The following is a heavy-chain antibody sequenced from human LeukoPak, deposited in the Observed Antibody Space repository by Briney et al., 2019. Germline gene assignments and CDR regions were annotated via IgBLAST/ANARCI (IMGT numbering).Heavy chain of an antibody. J-gene: IGHJ5*02. CDR2: IYTSGST. CDR3: ARDYRYSSSWYEVDGNWFDP. V-gene: IGHV4-4*07. D-gene: IGHD6-13*01. Sequence: SETLSLTCTVSGGSISSYYWSWIRQPAGKGLEWIGRIYTSGSTNYNPSLKSRVTMSVDTSKNQFSLKLSSVTAADTAVYYCARDYRYSSSWYEVDGNWFDPWGQGTLVTVSS. CDR1: GGSISSYY.